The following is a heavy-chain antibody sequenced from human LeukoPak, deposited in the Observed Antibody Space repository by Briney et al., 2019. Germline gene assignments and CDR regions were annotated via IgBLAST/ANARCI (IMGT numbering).Heavy chain of an antibody. J-gene: IGHJ3*02. CDR3: ASVPGGMGAFDI. Sequence: SETLSLTCAVYGGSFSGYYWSWIRQPPGKGLEWIGEINHSGSTNYNPSLKSRVTISVDTSKNQFSLKLSSVTAADTAVYYCASVPGGMGAFDIWGQGTMVTVSS. CDR2: INHSGST. D-gene: IGHD6-13*01. V-gene: IGHV4-34*01. CDR1: GGSFSGYY.